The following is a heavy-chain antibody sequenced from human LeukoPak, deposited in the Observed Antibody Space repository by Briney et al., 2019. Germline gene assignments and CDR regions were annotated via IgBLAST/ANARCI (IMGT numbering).Heavy chain of an antibody. J-gene: IGHJ4*02. V-gene: IGHV3-21*01. CDR3: ARVLEAAAFDY. CDR1: GFTFRSYS. D-gene: IGHD6-13*01. Sequence: PGGSLRLSCAASGFTFRSYSMNWVRQAPGKGLEWVSSISGNSKYTYYADSVKGRFTISRDNAKNSLFLQLNSLRAEDTAVYYCARVLEAAAFDYWGQGTLVTVSS. CDR2: ISGNSKYT.